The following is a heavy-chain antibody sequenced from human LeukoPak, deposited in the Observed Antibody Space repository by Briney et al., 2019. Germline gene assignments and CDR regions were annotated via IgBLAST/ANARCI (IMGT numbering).Heavy chain of an antibody. V-gene: IGHV3-74*01. CDR1: GFTSSDYW. Sequence: GGSLRLSCAVSGFTSSDYWMHWVRQAPGKGLVWVSRFKNDGSSATYADSVKGRFTISRDEVKNTLYLQMNSLRVEDTAVYYCARLTRVGYNSYVYWGQGTLVTVSS. CDR3: ARLTRVGYNSYVY. J-gene: IGHJ1*01. CDR2: FKNDGSSA. D-gene: IGHD5-24*01.